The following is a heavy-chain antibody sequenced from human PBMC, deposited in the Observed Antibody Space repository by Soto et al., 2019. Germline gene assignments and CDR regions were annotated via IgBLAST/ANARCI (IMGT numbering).Heavy chain of an antibody. CDR3: ARDPLIGNTDYGLDV. CDR2: INNDGSST. V-gene: IGHV3-74*01. J-gene: IGHJ6*02. D-gene: IGHD2-21*01. Sequence: GGSLRLSCAASGFTFSSFWMHWVHQAPGKGLVWVSRINNDGSSTAYADSVKGRFTISRDNAKSTLYLQVTSLRAEDTAVYYCARDPLIGNTDYGLDVWGQGTTVTVSS. CDR1: GFTFSSFW.